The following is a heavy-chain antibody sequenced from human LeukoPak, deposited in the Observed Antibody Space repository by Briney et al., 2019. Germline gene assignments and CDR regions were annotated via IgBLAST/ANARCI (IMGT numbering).Heavy chain of an antibody. D-gene: IGHD1-26*01. CDR1: GGSISSYY. CDR2: IYYSGST. V-gene: IGHV4-59*01. CDR3: ARYIVSYPHDAFDI. J-gene: IGHJ3*02. Sequence: PSETLSLTCTVSGGSISSYYWSWIRQPPGKGLEWIGYIYYSGSTSYNPSLKSRVTISVDTSKKQFSLKLSAVTAADTAFYYCARYIVSYPHDAFDIWGQGTMVTVSS.